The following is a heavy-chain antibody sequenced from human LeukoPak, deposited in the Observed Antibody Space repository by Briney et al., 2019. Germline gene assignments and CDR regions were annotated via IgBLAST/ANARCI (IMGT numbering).Heavy chain of an antibody. D-gene: IGHD4-17*01. V-gene: IGHV1-2*02. J-gene: IGHJ4*02. CDR3: ARPSDYGDYIDY. CDR1: GYTFTDYY. CDR2: INPNSGAT. Sequence: APVKVSCKGSGYTFTDYYMHWVRQAPGQGLEWMAKINPNSGATAYAERFQGRVTLTRDTSISTMYMELRTLTSGDTAVYYCARPSDYGDYIDYWGQGTPVTVSS.